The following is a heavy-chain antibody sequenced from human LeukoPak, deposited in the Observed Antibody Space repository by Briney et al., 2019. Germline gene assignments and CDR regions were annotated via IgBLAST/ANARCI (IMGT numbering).Heavy chain of an antibody. CDR2: INQEAGEK. D-gene: IGHD1-1*01. J-gene: IGHJ6*03. CDR3: AREPTYYSYYYRYMDV. V-gene: IGHV3-7*01. Sequence: PGGSLRLSCAAYEFTFSSYWMTWVRQAPGKGLEWVASINQEAGEKYYVDSVKGRFTISRDNAKNSLYLQMNSLRDEDTAVYYCAREPTYYSYYYRYMDVWGKGTTVTVSS. CDR1: EFTFSSYW.